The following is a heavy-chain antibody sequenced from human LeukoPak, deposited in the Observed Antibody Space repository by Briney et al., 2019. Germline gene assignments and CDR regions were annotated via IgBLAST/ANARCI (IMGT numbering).Heavy chain of an antibody. CDR2: IIPIFGTA. CDR3: ARELTMIVASYYYGMDV. V-gene: IGHV1-69*13. CDR1: GGTFSSYA. J-gene: IGHJ6*02. D-gene: IGHD3-22*01. Sequence: SVKVSCKASGGTFSSYAISWVRQAPGQGLEWMGGIIPIFGTANYAQKFQGRVTITADESTSTAYMELSSLRSEDTAVYYCARELTMIVASYYYGMDVWGQGTTVTVSS.